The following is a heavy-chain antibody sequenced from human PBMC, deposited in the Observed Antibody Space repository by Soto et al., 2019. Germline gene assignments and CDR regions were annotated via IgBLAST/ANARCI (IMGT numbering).Heavy chain of an antibody. J-gene: IGHJ6*03. CDR1: GFTFSSYS. D-gene: IGHD2-2*02. CDR3: ARYTNSYYYYYMDV. CDR2: ISSSSSYI. V-gene: IGHV3-21*01. Sequence: EVQLVESGGGLVKPGGSLRLSCAASGFTFSSYSMNWVRQAPGKGLEWVSSISSSSSYIYYADSVKGRFTISRDNAKNSLYLQMNSLRAEDTAVYYCARYTNSYYYYYMDVWGKGTTVTVSS.